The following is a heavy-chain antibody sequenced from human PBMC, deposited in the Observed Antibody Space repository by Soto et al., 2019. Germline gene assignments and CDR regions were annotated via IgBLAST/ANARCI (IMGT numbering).Heavy chain of an antibody. CDR1: GYTFTSYG. J-gene: IGHJ6*03. CDR3: ASMVNERSIAAHYYMDV. V-gene: IGHV1-18*01. CDR2: ISAYNGNT. D-gene: IGHD6-6*01. Sequence: ASVKVSFKASGYTFTSYGISWVRQAPGQGLEWMGWISAYNGNTNYAQKLQGRVTMTTDTSTSTAYMELRSLRSDDTAVYYCASMVNERSIAAHYYMDVWAKGTTVTVSS.